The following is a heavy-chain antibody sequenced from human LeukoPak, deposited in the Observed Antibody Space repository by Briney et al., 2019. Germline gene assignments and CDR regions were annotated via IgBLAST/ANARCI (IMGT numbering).Heavy chain of an antibody. Sequence: PGGSLRLSCAASGFTFDDNAIHSVRQAPGKGLGWVKAISWNSGSIGYADSVKGRFTISRDNAKNSLYLQMNSLRAEDTALYYCAKGYYYDSPYYFDYWGQGTLVTVSS. CDR1: GFTFDDNA. D-gene: IGHD3-22*01. V-gene: IGHV3-9*01. CDR2: ISWNSGSI. J-gene: IGHJ4*02. CDR3: AKGYYYDSPYYFDY.